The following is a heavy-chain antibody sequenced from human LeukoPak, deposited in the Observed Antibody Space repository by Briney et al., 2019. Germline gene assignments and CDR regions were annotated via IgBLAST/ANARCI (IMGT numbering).Heavy chain of an antibody. V-gene: IGHV1-18*01. D-gene: IGHD6-19*01. CDR2: ISAYNGNT. CDR3: ARAFSIAVAGGDY. J-gene: IGHJ4*02. Sequence: ASVKVSCKASGYTFASYGISWVRQAAGQGLGWMGWISAYNGNTNYAQKLQGRVTMTTDTSTSTAYMELRSLRSDDTAVYYCARAFSIAVAGGDYWGQGTLVTVSS. CDR1: GYTFASYG.